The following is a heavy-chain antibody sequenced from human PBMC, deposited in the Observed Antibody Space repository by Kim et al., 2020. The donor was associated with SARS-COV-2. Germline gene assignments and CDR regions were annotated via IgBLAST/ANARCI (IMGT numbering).Heavy chain of an antibody. D-gene: IGHD7-27*01. V-gene: IGHV3-11*01. CDR3: AREDWGCDAFDI. J-gene: IGHJ3*02. Sequence: YADSVKGRFTISRNNPKNSLYLQANRLRDEDTAGYYCAREDWGCDAFDIWGQGTVVTVSS.